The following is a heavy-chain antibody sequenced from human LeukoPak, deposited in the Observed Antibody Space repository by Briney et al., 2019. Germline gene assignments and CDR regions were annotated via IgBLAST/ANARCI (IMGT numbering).Heavy chain of an antibody. CDR3: AREVAAGFDL. J-gene: IGHJ2*01. V-gene: IGHV6-1*01. CDR1: GDIVSSNSAV. Sequence: SQTLSLTCAISGDIVSSNSAVWNWIRQSPSRGLEWLGRTYYRSKWYNDYAVSVKSRISINADTSKNQFSLQLNSVTPEDTAVYYCAREVAAGFDLWGRGTLVTVSS. D-gene: IGHD6-13*01. CDR2: TYYRSKWYN.